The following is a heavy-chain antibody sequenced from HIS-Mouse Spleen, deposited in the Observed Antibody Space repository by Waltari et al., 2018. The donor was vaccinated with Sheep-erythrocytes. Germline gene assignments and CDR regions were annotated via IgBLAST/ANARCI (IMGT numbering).Heavy chain of an antibody. D-gene: IGHD3-22*01. Sequence: QVQLVQSGAEVKKPGASVKVSCKASGYTFTSYGISWVRQAPGQGLEWMGWISAYNGNTNYAQKLQGRVTMTTDTSTSTAYMELRSLRSDDAAVYYCARDPLYYDSSGSRFDPWGQGTLVTVSS. V-gene: IGHV1-18*01. CDR1: GYTFTSYG. J-gene: IGHJ5*02. CDR3: ARDPLYYDSSGSRFDP. CDR2: ISAYNGNT.